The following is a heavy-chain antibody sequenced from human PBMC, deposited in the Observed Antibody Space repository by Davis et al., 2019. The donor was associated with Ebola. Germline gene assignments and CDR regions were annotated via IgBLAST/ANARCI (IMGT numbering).Heavy chain of an antibody. D-gene: IGHD5-12*01. CDR1: GYTFTSYD. CDR3: ARGAKSPTNTFFDY. CDR2: ITPSGGTT. V-gene: IGHV1-46*01. Sequence: ASVKVSCKASGYTFTSYDINWVRQATAQGLEWMGIITPSGGTTNYAQKFWGRVTLTRDTSTSTVYMELSSLTSEDTAVYYCARGAKSPTNTFFDYWGQGTLVTVSS. J-gene: IGHJ4*02.